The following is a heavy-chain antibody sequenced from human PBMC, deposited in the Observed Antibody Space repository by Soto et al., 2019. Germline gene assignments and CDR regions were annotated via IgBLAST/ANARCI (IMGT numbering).Heavy chain of an antibody. D-gene: IGHD6-19*01. CDR1: GYTFTGYY. CDR2: INPNSGGT. J-gene: IGHJ6*02. V-gene: IGHV1-2*02. Sequence: ASVKVSCKASGYTFTGYYMHWVRQAPGQGREWMGWINPNSGGTNYAQKFQGRVTMTRDTSISTAYMELSRLRSDDTAVYYCATLVDQNAVDYYYYYGMDVWGQGTTVTVSS. CDR3: ATLVDQNAVDYYYYYGMDV.